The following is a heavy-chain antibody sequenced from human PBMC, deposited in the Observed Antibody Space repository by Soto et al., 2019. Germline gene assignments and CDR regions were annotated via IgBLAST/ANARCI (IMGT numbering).Heavy chain of an antibody. CDR3: AREDSVVVTAIGLDY. D-gene: IGHD2-21*02. Sequence: RASVKVSCKASGYTFTSYGISWVRQAPGQGLEWMGWISAYNGNTNYAQKLQGRVTMTTDTSTSTAYMELRSLRSDDTAVYYCAREDSVVVTAIGLDYWGQGTLVTVSS. CDR2: ISAYNGNT. CDR1: GYTFTSYG. J-gene: IGHJ4*02. V-gene: IGHV1-18*01.